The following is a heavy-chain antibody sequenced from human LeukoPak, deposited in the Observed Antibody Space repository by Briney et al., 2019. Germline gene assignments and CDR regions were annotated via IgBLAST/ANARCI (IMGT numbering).Heavy chain of an antibody. CDR1: GYTFTCYY. Sequence: AASVKVSCKASGYTFTCYYMHWVRQAPGQGLEWMGRINPNSGGTNYAQKFQGRVTMTRDTSISTAYMELSRLRSDDTAVYYCARDSSGSYSGAAFDIWGQGTMVTVSS. CDR3: ARDSSGSYSGAAFDI. V-gene: IGHV1-2*06. CDR2: INPNSGGT. J-gene: IGHJ3*02. D-gene: IGHD1-26*01.